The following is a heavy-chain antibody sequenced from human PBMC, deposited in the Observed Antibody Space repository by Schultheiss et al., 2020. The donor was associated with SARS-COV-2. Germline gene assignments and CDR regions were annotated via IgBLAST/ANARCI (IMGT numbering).Heavy chain of an antibody. J-gene: IGHJ6*02. V-gene: IGHV3-30*18. CDR1: GFTFSSYG. D-gene: IGHD6-25*01. Sequence: GGSLRLSCAASGFTFSSYGMHWVRQAPGKGLEWVAVISYDGSNKYYADSVKGRFTISRDNSKNTLYLQMNSLRAEDTAVYYCAKGGRYYYYGMDVWGQGTTVTVSS. CDR2: ISYDGSNK. CDR3: AKGGRYYYYGMDV.